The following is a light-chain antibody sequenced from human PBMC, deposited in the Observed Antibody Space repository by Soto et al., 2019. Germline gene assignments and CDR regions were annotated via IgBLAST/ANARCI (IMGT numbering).Light chain of an antibody. V-gene: IGKV3-11*01. Sequence: EIVLTQSPATVSLSPGERATLSCRASRNIYRYLAWYQQKPGQAPRLLIYDTANRATGIPARFSGSGSATDFTLTISSLEPEDFAVYYCQQRSDWPLTFGGGTKVEIK. CDR1: RNIYRY. J-gene: IGKJ4*01. CDR2: DTA. CDR3: QQRSDWPLT.